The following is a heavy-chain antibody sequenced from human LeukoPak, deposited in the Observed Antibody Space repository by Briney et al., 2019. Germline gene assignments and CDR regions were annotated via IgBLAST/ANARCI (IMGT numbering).Heavy chain of an antibody. J-gene: IGHJ4*02. CDR2: ISGSGGST. V-gene: IGHV3-23*01. CDR3: AKDPRRYSRTGGYFDY. D-gene: IGHD6-13*01. CDR1: GFTFSSYA. Sequence: GGSMRLSCAASGFTFSSYAMSWVRQAPGKGLEWVSAISGSGGSTYYADSVKGRFTISRDNSKNTLYLQMNSLRAEDTAVYYCAKDPRRYSRTGGYFDYWGQGTLVTVSS.